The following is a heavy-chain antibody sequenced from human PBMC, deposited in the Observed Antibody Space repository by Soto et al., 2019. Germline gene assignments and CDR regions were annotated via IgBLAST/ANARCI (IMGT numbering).Heavy chain of an antibody. CDR1: GGSLSDISYC. D-gene: IGHD2-15*01. CDR3: ARHKSGSDWLDP. CDR2: MFYSGAT. Sequence: XTLSLPCTVSGGSLSDISYCWGWSRQPPGKGLQWIGFMFYSGATYYNPSLKNRVTLSVDTYNNEFSLKLFSFTSADTAVYYCARHKSGSDWLDPWGQGTLGTVSS. J-gene: IGHJ5*02. V-gene: IGHV4-39*01.